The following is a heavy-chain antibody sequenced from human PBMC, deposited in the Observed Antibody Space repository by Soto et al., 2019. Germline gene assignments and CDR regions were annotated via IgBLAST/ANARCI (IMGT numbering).Heavy chain of an antibody. CDR3: ARDRQYYYDSGSCGMDV. D-gene: IGHD3-10*01. CDR2: IYGTGRSGSS. J-gene: IGHJ6*02. V-gene: IGHV4-4*07. CDR1: GVSVRSFY. Sequence: SETVSLTCNVSGVSVRSFYWSWIRQPAGKGLEWIGRIYGTGRSGSSNYNPSLKGRVTMSVDTSKNQISLKLTSVTAADTAVYFCARDRQYYYDSGSCGMDVWGQGTTVTVSS.